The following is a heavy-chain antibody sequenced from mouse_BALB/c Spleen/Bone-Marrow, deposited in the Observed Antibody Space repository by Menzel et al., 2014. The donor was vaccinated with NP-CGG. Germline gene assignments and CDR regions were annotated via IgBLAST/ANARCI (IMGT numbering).Heavy chain of an antibody. Sequence: VKLMESGAELVKPGASVKLSCKASGYTFTSYYMYWVKQRPGQGLEWIGGINPSNGGTNFNEKFKSKATLTVDESSSTAYMQLSSLTSEDSAVYYCTRRGDYDKRVVFAYWGQGTLVTVSA. D-gene: IGHD2-4*01. CDR2: INPSNGGT. J-gene: IGHJ3*01. CDR1: GYTFTSYY. CDR3: TRRGDYDKRVVFAY. V-gene: IGHV1S81*02.